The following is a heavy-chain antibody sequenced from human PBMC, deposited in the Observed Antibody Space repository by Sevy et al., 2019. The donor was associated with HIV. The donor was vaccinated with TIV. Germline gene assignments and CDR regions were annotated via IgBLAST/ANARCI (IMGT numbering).Heavy chain of an antibody. CDR2: IYSGGST. CDR1: GFTVSSNY. V-gene: IGHV3-66*01. CDR3: ARGGIVVANNWFDP. Sequence: GSLRLSCAASGFTVSSNYMSWVRQAPGKGLEWVSVIYSGGSTYYADSVKGRFTISRDNSKNTLYLQMNSLRAEDTAVYYCARGGIVVANNWFDPWGQGTLVTVSS. J-gene: IGHJ5*02. D-gene: IGHD3-22*01.